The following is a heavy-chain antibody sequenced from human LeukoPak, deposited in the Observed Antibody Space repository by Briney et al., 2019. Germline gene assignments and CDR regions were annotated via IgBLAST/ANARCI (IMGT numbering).Heavy chain of an antibody. V-gene: IGHV4-59*12. CDR2: IYYSGST. J-gene: IGHJ5*02. D-gene: IGHD1-26*01. CDR1: GGSIRSYY. CDR3: ARESGPYYPFGH. Sequence: TDTLSLTCTVSGGSIRSYYWSWIRQPPGKGLEWIGYIYYSGSTNYNPSLKSRVTISVDTSKNQFSLKLSSVTAADTAVYYCARESGPYYPFGHWGQGTLVAVSS.